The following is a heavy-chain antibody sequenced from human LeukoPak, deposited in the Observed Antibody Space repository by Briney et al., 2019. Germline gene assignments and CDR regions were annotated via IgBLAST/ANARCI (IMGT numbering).Heavy chain of an antibody. CDR3: AREGGNSFDY. Sequence: ASVKVSCKASGYTFTSYGTSWVPQAPGQGLKWMGWIRAYNVNPNIAQKLQGRVTMTTDTSTSTASMELRSLRSGDTAVYYCAREGGNSFDYWGQGTLVSVSS. CDR1: GYTFTSYG. D-gene: IGHD1-26*01. V-gene: IGHV1-18*01. CDR2: IRAYNVNP. J-gene: IGHJ4*02.